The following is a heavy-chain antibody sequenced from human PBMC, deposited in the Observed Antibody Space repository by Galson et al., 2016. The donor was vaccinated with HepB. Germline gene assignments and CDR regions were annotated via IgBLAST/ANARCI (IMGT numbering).Heavy chain of an antibody. CDR3: AKELRPPFGVILISYNMDV. J-gene: IGHJ6*02. Sequence: SLRLSCAASGFTFGNHGMHWVRQAPGKGLEWVAVISYGGSNKYYADSVKGRFTISRDNSKNRLYPQMNSLRHEDTAVYYCAKELRPPFGVILISYNMDVWGQGTTVTVSS. CDR1: GFTFGNHG. D-gene: IGHD3-3*01. V-gene: IGHV3-30*18. CDR2: ISYGGSNK.